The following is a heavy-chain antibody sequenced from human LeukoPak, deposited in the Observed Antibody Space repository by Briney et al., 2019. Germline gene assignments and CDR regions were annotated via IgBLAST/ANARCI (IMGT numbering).Heavy chain of an antibody. CDR2: VYYTGTA. Sequence: PSETLSLTCTVSGGSISSSSYYWGWIRQPPGKGPEWIGTVYYTGTAYYNPSLQSRVTISVDMSKGQFSLRLTSVTAADTAVYYCARAVREPHFDYWGQGTLVTVSS. CDR1: GGSISSSSYY. V-gene: IGHV4-39*07. J-gene: IGHJ4*02. CDR3: ARAVREPHFDY.